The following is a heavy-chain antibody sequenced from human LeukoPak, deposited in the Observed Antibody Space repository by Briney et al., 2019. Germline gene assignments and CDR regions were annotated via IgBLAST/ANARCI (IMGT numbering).Heavy chain of an antibody. CDR3: ARDQSYYDILTGYDDQLGFDP. CDR2: IYYSGST. D-gene: IGHD3-9*01. V-gene: IGHV4-59*12. J-gene: IGHJ5*02. Sequence: PSETLSLTCTVSGGSISSYYWSWIRQPPGKGLEWIGYIYYSGSTNYNPSLKSRVTISVDTSKNQFSLKLSSVTAADTAVYYCARDQSYYDILTGYDDQLGFDPWGQGTLVTVSS. CDR1: GGSISSYY.